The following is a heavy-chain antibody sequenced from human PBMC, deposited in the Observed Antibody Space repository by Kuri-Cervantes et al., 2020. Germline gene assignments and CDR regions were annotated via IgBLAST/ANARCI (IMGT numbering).Heavy chain of an antibody. J-gene: IGHJ3*02. Sequence: ASVKVSCKASGYTFTSYGISWVRQAPGQGLEWMGWISAYNGNTNYAQKLQGRVTMTTDTSTSTAYMELRSLRSDDTAVYYCARQPYDYSSGWYGAFDIWGQGTMVTVSS. CDR1: GYTFTSYG. CDR3: ARQPYDYSSGWYGAFDI. D-gene: IGHD6-19*01. CDR2: ISAYNGNT. V-gene: IGHV1-18*01.